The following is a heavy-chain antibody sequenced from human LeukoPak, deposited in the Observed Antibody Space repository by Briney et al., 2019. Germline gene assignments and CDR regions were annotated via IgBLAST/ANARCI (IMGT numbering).Heavy chain of an antibody. Sequence: GGSLRLSCAAPGFSFRDSATYWVRPSFGGGLEWVARIRSTAGTYATIYAASTKGRFTISRDDSSHSAYLQMNSLKTEDTAVYYCTAATRGNDVFNIWGQGTMVIVSS. J-gene: IGHJ3*02. CDR1: GFSFRDSA. CDR3: TAATRGNDVFNI. CDR2: IRSTAGTYAT. D-gene: IGHD3-10*01. V-gene: IGHV3-73*01.